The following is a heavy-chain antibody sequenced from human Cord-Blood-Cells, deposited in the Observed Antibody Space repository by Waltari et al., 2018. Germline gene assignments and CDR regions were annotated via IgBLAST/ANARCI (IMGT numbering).Heavy chain of an antibody. CDR3: ARGRDLYSSSWYGMDV. D-gene: IGHD6-13*01. CDR2: MNPNSGNT. V-gene: IGHV1-8*01. CDR1: GYTFTSYD. J-gene: IGHJ6*02. Sequence: QVQLVQSGAEVKKPGASVKVSCKASGYTFTSYDIHWVRQATGQGLEWMGWMNPNSGNTGYAQKFQGRVTMTRNTSISTAYMELSSLRSEDTAVYYCARGRDLYSSSWYGMDVWGQGTTVTVSS.